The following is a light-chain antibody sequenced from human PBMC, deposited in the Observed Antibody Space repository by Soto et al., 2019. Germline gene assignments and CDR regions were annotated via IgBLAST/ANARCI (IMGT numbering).Light chain of an antibody. V-gene: IGKV3-15*01. CDR2: GTS. CDR3: QQYHTWPIT. Sequence: EIVMTQSPVTLSVSPGERATLSCRASQNISRSLAWYQQKPGQGPSLLIYGTSTRAGGVPARFSGGGSGTEFTLTITSLQSEECAIYYCQQYHTWPITFGGGAKVDIK. J-gene: IGKJ4*01. CDR1: QNISRS.